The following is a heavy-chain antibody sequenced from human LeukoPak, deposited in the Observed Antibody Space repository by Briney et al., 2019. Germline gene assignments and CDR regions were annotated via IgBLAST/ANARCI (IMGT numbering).Heavy chain of an antibody. J-gene: IGHJ4*02. V-gene: IGHV3-23*01. Sequence: ETLSLTCAVYGGSFSGYYWSWVRQAPGKGLEWVSVISGSGGGTYYADSVKGRFAISRDNSKNTLYLQMNTLRVEDTAVYYCARDSYGDANFDSWGQGTLVTVSS. CDR1: GGSFSGYY. D-gene: IGHD4-17*01. CDR2: ISGSGGGT. CDR3: ARDSYGDANFDS.